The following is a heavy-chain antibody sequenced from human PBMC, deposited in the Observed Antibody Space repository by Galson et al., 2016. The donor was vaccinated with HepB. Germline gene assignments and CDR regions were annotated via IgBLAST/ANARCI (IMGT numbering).Heavy chain of an antibody. Sequence: SETLSLTCTVSGDSISNVGRHWGWFRQSPEMGLEYIGSIHSSGTSYYNPFLTSRVTVSADNAKNSLYLQMNSLRVEDTALYYCVREYYGGLEWGQGTPVTV. D-gene: IGHD4-23*01. J-gene: IGHJ4*02. V-gene: IGHV4-39*07. CDR2: IHSSGTS. CDR3: VREYYGGLE. CDR1: GDSISNVGRH.